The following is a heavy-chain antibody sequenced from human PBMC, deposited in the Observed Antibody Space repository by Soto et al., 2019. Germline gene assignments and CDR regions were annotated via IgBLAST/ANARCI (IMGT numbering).Heavy chain of an antibody. CDR2: ISGSGGST. J-gene: IGHJ6*02. CDR1: GFTFSSYA. D-gene: IGHD3-10*01. Sequence: PGGSLRLSCAASGFTFSSYAMTWVRQAPGKGLEWVSAISGSGGSTYYADSVKGRFTISRDNSKNTLYLQMNSLRAEDTAVYYCVRQGFGALHGLVDVWGQGTTVTVSS. CDR3: VRQGFGALHGLVDV. V-gene: IGHV3-23*01.